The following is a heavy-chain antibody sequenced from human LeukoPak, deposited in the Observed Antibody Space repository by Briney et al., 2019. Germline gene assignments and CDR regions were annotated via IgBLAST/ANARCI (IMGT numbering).Heavy chain of an antibody. CDR1: GGSISSYY. CDR3: AAAGKERTYYFVY. J-gene: IGHJ4*02. D-gene: IGHD1-14*01. CDR2: IYYSGST. V-gene: IGHV4-59*01. Sequence: SETLSLTCTVSGGSISSYYWSWIRQPPGKGLEWIGCIYYSGSTNYNPSLKSRVTISVDTSKNQFSLKLSSVTAADTAVYYCAAAGKERTYYFVYWGQGTLVTVSS.